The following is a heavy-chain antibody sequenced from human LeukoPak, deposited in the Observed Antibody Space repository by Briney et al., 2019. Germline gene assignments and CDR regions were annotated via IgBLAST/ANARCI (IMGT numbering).Heavy chain of an antibody. J-gene: IGHJ4*02. V-gene: IGHV3-7*01. CDR1: GFTLSSYW. Sequence: GGSLRLSCAASGFTLSSYWITWVRQAPGMGLEWVANIKQDGSERYYVDSVKGRFTISRDNAKNSLFLQMNSLRAEDTAVYYCARTKVAGDFDYWGQGTLVTVSS. D-gene: IGHD2-15*01. CDR3: ARTKVAGDFDY. CDR2: IKQDGSER.